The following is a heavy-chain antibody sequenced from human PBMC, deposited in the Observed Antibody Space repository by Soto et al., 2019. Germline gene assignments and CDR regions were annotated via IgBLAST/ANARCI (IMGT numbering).Heavy chain of an antibody. CDR2: IAYDGSNK. CDR1: GFTFSSYA. CDR3: ARETDGMDV. V-gene: IGHV3-30-3*01. Sequence: QVQLVESGGGVVQPGRSLRLSCAASGFTFSSYAMHWVRQDPGKGLEWVTVIAYDGSNKYYADSVHSRFTIPRDNSKNTLYLQMNSLRPEDTAVYYCARETDGMDVWGQGTTVTVSS. J-gene: IGHJ6*02.